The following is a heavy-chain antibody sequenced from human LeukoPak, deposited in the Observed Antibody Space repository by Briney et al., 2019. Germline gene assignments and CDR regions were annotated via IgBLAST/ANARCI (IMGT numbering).Heavy chain of an antibody. D-gene: IGHD3-16*01. Sequence: PSETLSLTCTVSGDSISPYYWSWIRQPAGKGLEWIGRIYTSGSTNYNPSLKSRVTMSVDTSKGQCTLKLSSVTAADTAVYYCARVGDYALKDWGQGTLVTVSS. CDR2: IYTSGST. CDR1: GDSISPYY. J-gene: IGHJ4*02. CDR3: ARVGDYALKD. V-gene: IGHV4-4*07.